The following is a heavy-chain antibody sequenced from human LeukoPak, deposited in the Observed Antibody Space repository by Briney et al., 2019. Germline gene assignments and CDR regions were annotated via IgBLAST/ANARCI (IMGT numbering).Heavy chain of an antibody. V-gene: IGHV4-34*01. J-gene: IGHJ4*02. CDR1: GGSFSGYY. Sequence: PSETLSLTCAVYGGSFSGYYWSWIRQPPGKGLEWIGEINHSGSTNYNPSLKSRVTISVDTSKNQFSLKLSSVTAADTAVYYCARAWRSSSCFDYWGQGTLVTVSS. CDR3: ARAWRSSSCFDY. CDR2: INHSGST. D-gene: IGHD6-13*01.